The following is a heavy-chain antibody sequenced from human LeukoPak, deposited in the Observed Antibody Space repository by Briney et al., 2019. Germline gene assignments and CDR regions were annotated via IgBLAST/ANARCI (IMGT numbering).Heavy chain of an antibody. CDR1: GASVSSGSYY. J-gene: IGHJ4*02. Sequence: SETLSLTCTVSGASVSSGSYYWSWIRQPPGKGLEWIGYIYYSGSTNYNPSLKSRVTISVDTSKNQFSLKLSSVTAADTVVYYCARGSRGYSYGWGQGTLVTVSS. V-gene: IGHV4-61*01. CDR2: IYYSGST. D-gene: IGHD5-18*01. CDR3: ARGSRGYSYG.